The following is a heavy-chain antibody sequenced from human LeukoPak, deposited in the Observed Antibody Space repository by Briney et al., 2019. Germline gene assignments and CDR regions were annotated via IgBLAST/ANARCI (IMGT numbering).Heavy chain of an antibody. Sequence: SSETLSLTCAVYGGSFSGYYWSWIRQPPGKGLEWIGEINHSGSTNYNPSLKSRATISIDTSKNQVSLKLSSVTAADTAVYYCARGNILSGYCFDFWGQGALVTVSS. CDR1: GGSFSGYY. V-gene: IGHV4-34*01. CDR3: ARGNILSGYCFDF. J-gene: IGHJ4*02. D-gene: IGHD3-9*01. CDR2: INHSGST.